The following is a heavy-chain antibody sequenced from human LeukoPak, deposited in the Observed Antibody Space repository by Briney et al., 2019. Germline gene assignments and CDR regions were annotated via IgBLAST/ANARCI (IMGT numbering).Heavy chain of an antibody. CDR2: YSAGGNS. V-gene: IGHV4-39*01. Sequence: PSATLSLTCTVSGVSISNTVYYSGWLRQTPGKGPQPIGTYSAGGNSYYTPSPKSRVTMSVAGSKNQFSLTLASVTAADTAVYYCATTSGYRNYYYYYIDVWGKGTTVTVSS. CDR1: GVSISNTVYY. CDR3: ATTSGYRNYYYYYIDV. D-gene: IGHD3-22*01. J-gene: IGHJ6*03.